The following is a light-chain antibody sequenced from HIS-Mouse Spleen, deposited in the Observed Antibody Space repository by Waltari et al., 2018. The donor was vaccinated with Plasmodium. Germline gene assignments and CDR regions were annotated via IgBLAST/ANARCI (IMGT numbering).Light chain of an antibody. CDR3: QQYNNWPPGT. J-gene: IGKJ5*01. CDR2: GAS. CDR1: QSVSSN. Sequence: EIVMTQSPATLSVSPGETATRSCRASQSVSSNLAWYQQKPGQAPRLLIYGASTRATGIPARFSGSGSGTEFTLTISSMQSEDFAVYDCQQYNNWPPGTFGQGTRLEIK. V-gene: IGKV3-15*01.